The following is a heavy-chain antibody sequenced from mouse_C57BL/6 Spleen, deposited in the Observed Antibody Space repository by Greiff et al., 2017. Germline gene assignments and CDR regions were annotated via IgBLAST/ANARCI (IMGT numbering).Heavy chain of an antibody. CDR2: IDPETGGT. D-gene: IGHD1-1*01. CDR3: TGSKGLFDY. V-gene: IGHV1-15*01. J-gene: IGHJ2*01. CDR1: GYTFTDYE. Sequence: QVQLKESGAELVRPGASVTLSCKASGYTFTDYEMHWVKQTPVHGLEWIGAIDPETGGTAYNQKFKGKAILTADKSSSTAYMELRSLTSEDSAVYYCTGSKGLFDYWGQGTTLTVSS.